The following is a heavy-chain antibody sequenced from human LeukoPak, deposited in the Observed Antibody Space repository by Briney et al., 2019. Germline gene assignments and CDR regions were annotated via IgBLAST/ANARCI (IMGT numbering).Heavy chain of an antibody. CDR1: GFTFSSYA. J-gene: IGHJ4*02. Sequence: PGGSLRLSCAASGFTFSSYAMHWVRQAPGKGLEWVAVISYDGSNKYYADSVKGRFTISRDNSKNTLYLQMNSLRAEDTAVYYCARDFGGYGGGADFDYWGQGTLVTVSS. CDR3: ARDFGGYGGGADFDY. V-gene: IGHV3-30*04. D-gene: IGHD6-25*01. CDR2: ISYDGSNK.